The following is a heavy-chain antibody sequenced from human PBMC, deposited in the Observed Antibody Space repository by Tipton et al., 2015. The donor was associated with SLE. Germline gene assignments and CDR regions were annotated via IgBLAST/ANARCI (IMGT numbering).Heavy chain of an antibody. Sequence: LSCAVYGGSFSGYYWSWIRQPPGKGLEWIGEINHSGSTNYNPSLKSRVTISVDTSKNQFSLKLSSVTAADTAVYYCARRFLEWFGYGMDVWGQGTTVTVSS. V-gene: IGHV4-34*01. CDR2: INHSGST. CDR3: ARRFLEWFGYGMDV. CDR1: GGSFSGYY. J-gene: IGHJ6*02. D-gene: IGHD3-3*01.